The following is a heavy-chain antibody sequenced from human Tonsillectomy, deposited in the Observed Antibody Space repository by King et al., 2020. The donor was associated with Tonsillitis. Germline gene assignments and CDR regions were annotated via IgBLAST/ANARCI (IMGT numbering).Heavy chain of an antibody. Sequence: VQLVESGGGLVQPGGSLRLSCAASGFTFSIYAMSWGRQAPGKGLEWVSAITIGGGATPYPDSVRGRFTISRYNSKNTLHLQMNSLGAEDTAVYYCAKEALGYFDLWGRGTPVTVSS. CDR3: AKEALGYFDL. CDR2: ITIGGGAT. CDR1: GFTFSIYA. J-gene: IGHJ2*01. V-gene: IGHV3-23*04.